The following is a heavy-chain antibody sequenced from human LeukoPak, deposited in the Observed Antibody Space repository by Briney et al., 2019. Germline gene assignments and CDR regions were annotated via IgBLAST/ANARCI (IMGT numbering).Heavy chain of an antibody. CDR3: ARDHYGDYGFDY. CDR1: GFTFSSYT. CDR2: ISGTSGYI. D-gene: IGHD4-17*01. Sequence: GGSLRLSCAASGFTFSSYTMNWVRQAPGKGLEWVPSISGTSGYIYYADSVKGRFTISRDNAKNSVYLQMTSLRDEDTAVYYCARDHYGDYGFDYWGQGTLVTVSS. J-gene: IGHJ4*02. V-gene: IGHV3-21*01.